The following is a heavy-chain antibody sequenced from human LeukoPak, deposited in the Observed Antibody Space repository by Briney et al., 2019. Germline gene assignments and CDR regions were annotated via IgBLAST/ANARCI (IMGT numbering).Heavy chain of an antibody. D-gene: IGHD2-15*01. CDR2: IYYSGST. Sequence: SETLSLTCTVSGGSISSSSYYWGWIRQPPGKGLEWIASIYYSGSTYYNPSLKSRVTISVATSKHHFSLKLSSVTAAAPAVSFCASQNGKYCSGGSCYISWGQGTLVTISS. CDR3: ASQNGKYCSGGSCYIS. CDR1: GGSISSSSYY. V-gene: IGHV4-39*01. J-gene: IGHJ4*01.